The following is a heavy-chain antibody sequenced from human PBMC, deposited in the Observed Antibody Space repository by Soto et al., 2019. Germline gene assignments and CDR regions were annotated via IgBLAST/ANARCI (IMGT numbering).Heavy chain of an antibody. V-gene: IGHV3-49*04. CDR3: TTSSYYYYGMDV. CDR2: IRSKAYGETT. CDR1: GFTFSSYW. Sequence: SLSLSCAASGFTFSSYWMSWVRPAPGKGLEWVGFIRSKAYGETTEYAASVKGRFTISRDDSKSIAYLQMNSLKTEDTAVYYCTTSSYYYYGMDVWGQGTTVTVSS. J-gene: IGHJ6*02.